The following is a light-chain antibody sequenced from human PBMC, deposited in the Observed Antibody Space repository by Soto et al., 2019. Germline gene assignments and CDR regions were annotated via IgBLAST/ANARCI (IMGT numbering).Light chain of an antibody. CDR1: SSDVGANNY. CDR2: EVT. CDR3: SSYAGANRV. J-gene: IGLJ1*01. V-gene: IGLV2-8*01. Sequence: QSVLTQPPSASGSPGQSVTISCTGTSSDVGANNYVSWYQQHPGKAPKLMIYEVTKRPSGVPDRFSGSKSGNTASLTVSGLQAEDEADSYCSSYAGANRVFGTGTKVTVL.